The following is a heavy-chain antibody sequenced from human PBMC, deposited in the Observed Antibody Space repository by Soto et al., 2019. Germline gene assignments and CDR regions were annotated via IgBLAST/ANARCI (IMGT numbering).Heavy chain of an antibody. J-gene: IGHJ3*01. Sequence: ASVKVSCKTSGYTFTDYDINWVRQAPGQGLEWMGWMNPNSGNTGYAQKFQGIVSMTRNTATSTAYMELSSLRSDDTAIYYGARDGSAANAVWGQGTMVTVSS. V-gene: IGHV1-8*02. CDR1: GYTFTDYD. CDR3: ARDGSAANAV. CDR2: MNPNSGNT. D-gene: IGHD2-15*01.